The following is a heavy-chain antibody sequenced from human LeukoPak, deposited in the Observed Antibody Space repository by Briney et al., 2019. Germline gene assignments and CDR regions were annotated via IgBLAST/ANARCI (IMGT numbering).Heavy chain of an antibody. J-gene: IGHJ4*02. CDR3: ARKSASGNYHLDY. CDR2: ISADSVTT. Sequence: GGSLRLSCAASGFNFGSYSMTWVRQAPGKGLEWVSVISADSVTTFYADSVKGRFTISRDNAKNTVFLQMSSLRAEDTALYYCARKSASGNYHLDYWGQGTLVTVSS. CDR1: GFNFGSYS. V-gene: IGHV3-23*01. D-gene: IGHD3-10*01.